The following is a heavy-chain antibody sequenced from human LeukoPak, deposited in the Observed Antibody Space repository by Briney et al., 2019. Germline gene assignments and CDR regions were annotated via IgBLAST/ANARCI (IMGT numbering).Heavy chain of an antibody. CDR2: IKQDGSEK. CDR3: ARAPLRSLEWLQLAYYFDY. Sequence: GGSLRLSCAASGFTFSSYWMSWVRQAPGKGLEWVANIKQDGSEKYYVDSVKGRFTISRDNAKNSLYLQMNSLRAEDTAVYYCARAPLRSLEWLQLAYYFDYWGQGTLVTVSS. CDR1: GFTFSSYW. V-gene: IGHV3-7*01. J-gene: IGHJ4*02. D-gene: IGHD3-3*01.